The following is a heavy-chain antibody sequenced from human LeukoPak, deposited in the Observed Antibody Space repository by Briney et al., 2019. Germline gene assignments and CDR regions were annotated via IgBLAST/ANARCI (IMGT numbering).Heavy chain of an antibody. CDR3: ATGKHYYDSSGYYFYYFDY. Sequence: GRSLRLSCAASAFTFSSYSMNCVRQAPGKGLEWVSSISSSSSYIFYADSVKGRFTISRANAKNSLYLQMNSLRADDTAVYYCATGKHYYDSSGYYFYYFDYWGQGTLVTVSS. CDR1: AFTFSSYS. D-gene: IGHD3-22*01. V-gene: IGHV3-21*01. J-gene: IGHJ4*02. CDR2: ISSSSSYI.